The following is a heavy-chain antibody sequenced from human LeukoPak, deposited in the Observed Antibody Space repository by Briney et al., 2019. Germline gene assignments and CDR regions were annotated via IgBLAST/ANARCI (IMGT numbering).Heavy chain of an antibody. CDR1: GFTFSSYG. CDR2: ISYDGSNK. V-gene: IGHV3-30*03. Sequence: RPGRSLRLSCAASGFTFSSYGMHWVRQAPGKELEWVAVISYDGSNKYYADSVKGRFTISRDNSKNTLYLQMNSLRAEDTAVYYCARDLRDYWGQGTLVTVSS. CDR3: ARDLRDY. J-gene: IGHJ4*02.